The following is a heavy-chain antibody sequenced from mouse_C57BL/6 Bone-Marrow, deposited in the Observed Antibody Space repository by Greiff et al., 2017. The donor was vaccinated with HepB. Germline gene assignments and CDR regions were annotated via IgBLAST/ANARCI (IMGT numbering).Heavy chain of an antibody. Sequence: EVQWVESEGGLVQPGSSMKLSCTASGFTFSDYYMAWVRQVPEKGLEWVANINYDGSSTYYLDSLKSRFIISRDNAKNILYLQMSSLKSEDTATYYCARVSYYYGSSYGWYFDVWGTGTTVTVSS. V-gene: IGHV5-16*01. CDR1: GFTFSDYY. CDR3: ARVSYYYGSSYGWYFDV. D-gene: IGHD1-1*01. CDR2: INYDGSST. J-gene: IGHJ1*03.